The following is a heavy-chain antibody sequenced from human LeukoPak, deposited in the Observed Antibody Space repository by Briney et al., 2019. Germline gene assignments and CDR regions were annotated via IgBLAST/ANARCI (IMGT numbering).Heavy chain of an antibody. J-gene: IGHJ1*01. CDR3: AHTQYYYDSSGYYYGEYFQH. V-gene: IGHV2-5*01. Sequence: SGPTLVNPTQTLTLTCTFSGFSLSTSGVGVGWIRQPPGEALEWLALIYWNDDKRYSPSLKSRLTITKDTSKNQVVLTMTNMDPVDTATYYCAHTQYYYDSSGYYYGEYFQHWGQGTLVTVSS. CDR1: GFSLSTSGVG. CDR2: IYWNDDK. D-gene: IGHD3-22*01.